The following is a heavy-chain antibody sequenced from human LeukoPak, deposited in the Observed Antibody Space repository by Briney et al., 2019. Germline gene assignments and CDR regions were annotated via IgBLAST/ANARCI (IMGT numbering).Heavy chain of an antibody. V-gene: IGHV1-2*02. CDR1: GYTFTGYY. J-gene: IGHJ6*02. Sequence: ASVKVSCKASGYTFTGYYMHWVRQAPGQGLEWMGWINPNSGGTNYAQKFQGRVTITRDTSISTAYMELSRLRSDATAVYYCASPSDKKLVGFGGNLTDLYYYYGMDVWGQGTTVTVSS. D-gene: IGHD3-3*01. CDR3: ASPSDKKLVGFGGNLTDLYYYYGMDV. CDR2: INPNSGGT.